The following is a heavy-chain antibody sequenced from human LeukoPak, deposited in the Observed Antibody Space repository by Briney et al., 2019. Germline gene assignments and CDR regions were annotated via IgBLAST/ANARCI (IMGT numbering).Heavy chain of an antibody. CDR3: ARDRGITGTAFDY. Sequence: SESLSLTCTVSGGSISSYYWSWIRQPAGKGLEWIGRIYTSGSTNYNPSLKSRVTMSVDTSKTQFSLKLSSVTAADTAVYYCARDRGITGTAFDYWGRGPLVSVSS. V-gene: IGHV4-4*07. CDR1: GGSISSYY. D-gene: IGHD1-20*01. J-gene: IGHJ4*02. CDR2: IYTSGST.